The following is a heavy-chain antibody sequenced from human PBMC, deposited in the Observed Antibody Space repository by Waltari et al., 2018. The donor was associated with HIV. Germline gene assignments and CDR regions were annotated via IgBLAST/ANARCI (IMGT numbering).Heavy chain of an antibody. D-gene: IGHD4-17*01. CDR3: ARVPPRHDYGDYVGYYYGMDV. V-gene: IGHV1-69*04. J-gene: IGHJ6*02. CDR2: IIPILGIA. Sequence: QVQLVQSGAEVKKPGSSVKVSCKASGGTFSSYAISWVRQAPGQGLEWMGRIIPILGIANYAQKFQGRVTITADKSTSTAYMELSSLRSEDTAVYYCARVPPRHDYGDYVGYYYGMDVWGQGSTVTVSS. CDR1: GGTFSSYA.